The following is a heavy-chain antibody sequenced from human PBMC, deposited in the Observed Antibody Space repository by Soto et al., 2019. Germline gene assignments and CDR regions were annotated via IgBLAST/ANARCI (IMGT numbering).Heavy chain of an antibody. Sequence: QVQLQESGPGLVKPSETLSLTCTVSGGSISSYYWSWIRQPPGKGLEWIGYIYYSGSTNYNPSLKSRVTISVDTSKNQFSLKLSSVTAADTAVYYCARVRQQLVGWFDPWGQGTLVTVSS. V-gene: IGHV4-59*01. CDR1: GGSISSYY. J-gene: IGHJ5*02. CDR2: IYYSGST. CDR3: ARVRQQLVGWFDP. D-gene: IGHD6-13*01.